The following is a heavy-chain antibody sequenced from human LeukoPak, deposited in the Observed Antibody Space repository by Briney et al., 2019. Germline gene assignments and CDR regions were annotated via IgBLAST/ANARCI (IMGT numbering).Heavy chain of an antibody. V-gene: IGHV3-7*01. CDR3: ARSLWPEDY. J-gene: IGHJ4*02. CDR2: IEKDGSDK. CDR1: GLTFSSYW. D-gene: IGHD2-21*01. Sequence: SGGSLRLSCAASGLTFSSYWMSWVRQAPGKGLEWVANIEKDGSDKYYVDSVKGRFTISRDNAKDSVYLQMDSLRAEDSAVYYCARSLWPEDYWGQGTLVTVSS.